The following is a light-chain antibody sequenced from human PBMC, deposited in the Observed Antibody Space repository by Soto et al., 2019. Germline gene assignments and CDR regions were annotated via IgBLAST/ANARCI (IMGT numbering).Light chain of an antibody. CDR1: SSDVGRYTY. CDR3: ISYTSTSTPYV. CDR2: DVY. Sequence: QSVLNQPASVSGSPGQSITISCAGTSSDVGRYTYVSWYQQHPGKVPKLLIYDVYNRPSGVSDRFSGSKSDNTASLTISGLQAEDEADYYCISYTSTSTPYVFGGGTKVTVL. J-gene: IGLJ1*01. V-gene: IGLV2-14*01.